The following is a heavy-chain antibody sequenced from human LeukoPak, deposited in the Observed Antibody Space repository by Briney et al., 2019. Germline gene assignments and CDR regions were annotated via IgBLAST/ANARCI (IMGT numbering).Heavy chain of an antibody. CDR3: AKDLGGKPYYYYGMDV. CDR2: ISASAGST. J-gene: IGHJ6*02. CDR1: GFTFSSYA. V-gene: IGHV3-23*01. Sequence: PGGSLRLSCAASGFTFSSYAMSWVRQAPGKGLEWVSTISASAGSTFYADSVKGRFTISRDNSKNTLYLQMNSLSAEDTAVYYCAKDLGGKPYYYYGMDVWGQGTTVTVSS.